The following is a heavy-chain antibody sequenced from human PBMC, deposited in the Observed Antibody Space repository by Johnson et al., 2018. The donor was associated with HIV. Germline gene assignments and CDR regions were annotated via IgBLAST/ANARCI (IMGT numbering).Heavy chain of an antibody. CDR2: MRYDGSNK. J-gene: IGHJ3*02. Sequence: QVQLVESGGGVVQPGGSLRLSCAASGFTFSSYAMHWVRQAPGKGLEWVAFMRYDGSNKDYADSVKGRFTISRDNSKNTLFLQMSSLRPEDTAVYYCAREEGAFDIWGQGTMVTVSS. CDR3: AREEGAFDI. V-gene: IGHV3-30*02. CDR1: GFTFSSYA.